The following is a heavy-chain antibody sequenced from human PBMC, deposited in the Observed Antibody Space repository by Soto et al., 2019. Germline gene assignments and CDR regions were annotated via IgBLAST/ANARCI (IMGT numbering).Heavy chain of an antibody. CDR1: GFTFNNYA. J-gene: IGHJ4*02. CDR3: VAYVVAPDY. Sequence: EVQLLESGGGLVQPGGSLRLSCAASGFTFNNYALSWVRQAPGKGLEWVSGITGSGTRTYYADSVKGRFTMSRDNSKNTVYLPMNSLAYDDTAVDYCVAYVVAPDYWGQGTLVTVSS. CDR2: ITGSGTRT. D-gene: IGHD3-10*02. V-gene: IGHV3-23*01.